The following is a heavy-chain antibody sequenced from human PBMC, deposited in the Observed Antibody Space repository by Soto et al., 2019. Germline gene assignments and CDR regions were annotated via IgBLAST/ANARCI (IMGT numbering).Heavy chain of an antibody. CDR1: GGSISSYY. Sequence: SETLSLTCTVSGGSISSYYWSWIRQPAGKGLEWIGRNYTSGSTNYNPSLKSRVTMSVDTSKNQFSLKLSSVTAADTAMYYCARELDIVVVPAALTYYYGMDVWGQGTTVTVSS. J-gene: IGHJ6*02. D-gene: IGHD2-2*01. V-gene: IGHV4-4*07. CDR2: NYTSGST. CDR3: ARELDIVVVPAALTYYYGMDV.